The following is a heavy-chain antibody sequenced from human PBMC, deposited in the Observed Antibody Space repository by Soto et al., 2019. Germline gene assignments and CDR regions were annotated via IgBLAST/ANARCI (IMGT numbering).Heavy chain of an antibody. V-gene: IGHV3-21*01. Sequence: PGGSLRLSCAASGLTFSSYAMNWVRQAPGKGLEWVSSISSSSSYIYYADSVKGRFTISRDNAKNSLYLQMNSLRAEDTAVYYCARSWSGLLPYFDYWGQGTLVTVSS. CDR1: GLTFSSYA. J-gene: IGHJ4*02. D-gene: IGHD3-22*01. CDR3: ARSWSGLLPYFDY. CDR2: ISSSSSYI.